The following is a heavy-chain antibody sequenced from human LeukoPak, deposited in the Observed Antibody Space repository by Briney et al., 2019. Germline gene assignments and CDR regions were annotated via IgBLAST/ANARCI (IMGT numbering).Heavy chain of an antibody. Sequence: SETLSLTCTVSGGSISSGSYYWSWIRQPAGKGLEWIGRIYTSGSTNYNPSLKSRVTISVDTSKNQFSLKLSSVTAADTAVYYCATGTPTLRFLEWLLPTSPYYYYMDVWGKGTTVTVSS. CDR2: IYTSGST. CDR3: ATGTPTLRFLEWLLPTSPYYYYMDV. J-gene: IGHJ6*03. D-gene: IGHD3-3*01. CDR1: GGSISSGSYY. V-gene: IGHV4-61*02.